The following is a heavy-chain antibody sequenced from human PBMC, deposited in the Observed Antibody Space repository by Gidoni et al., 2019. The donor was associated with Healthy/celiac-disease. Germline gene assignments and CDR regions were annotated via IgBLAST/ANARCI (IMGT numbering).Heavy chain of an antibody. D-gene: IGHD2-2*01. CDR1: GYTFTSYA. J-gene: IGHJ5*02. V-gene: IGHV1-3*01. CDR2: INAGNGNT. Sequence: QVQLVQSGAEVKKPGASVKVSCKDSGYTFTSYAMHWVRQAPGQRLEWMGWINAGNGNTKYSQKFQGRVTITRDTSASTAYMELSSLRSEDTAVYYCARGPIVVVPAAPDNWFDPWGQGTLVTVSS. CDR3: ARGPIVVVPAAPDNWFDP.